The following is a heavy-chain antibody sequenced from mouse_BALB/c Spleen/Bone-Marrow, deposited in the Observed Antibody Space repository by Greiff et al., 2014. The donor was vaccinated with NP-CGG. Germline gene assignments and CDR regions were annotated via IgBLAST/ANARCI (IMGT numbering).Heavy chain of an antibody. CDR3: ARNGYYYYFDY. CDR2: ISYSGST. Sequence: EVKLQESGPGLVKPSQSLSLTCTVTGYSITSDYAWNWIRQFPGNKLEWKGYISYSGSTSYNPSLKSRISITRDTSKNQFFLQLNSVTTEDTATYYCARNGYYYYFDYWGQGTTLTVSS. J-gene: IGHJ2*01. CDR1: GYSITSDYA. V-gene: IGHV3-2*02. D-gene: IGHD2-3*01.